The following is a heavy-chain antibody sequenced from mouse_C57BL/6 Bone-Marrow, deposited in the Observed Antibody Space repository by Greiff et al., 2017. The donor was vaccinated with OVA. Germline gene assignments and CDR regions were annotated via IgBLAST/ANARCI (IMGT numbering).Heavy chain of an antibody. CDR2: IDPENGDT. D-gene: IGHD1-1*01. V-gene: IGHV14-4*01. CDR3: TTFGTTVVATKAWFAY. J-gene: IGHJ3*01. CDR1: GFNIKDDY. Sequence: EVQVVESGAELVRPGASVKLSCTASGFNIKDDYMHWVKQRPEQGLEWIGWIDPENGDTEYASKFQGKATITADTSSNTAYLQLSSLTSEDTAVYYCTTFGTTVVATKAWFAYWGQGTRVTVSA.